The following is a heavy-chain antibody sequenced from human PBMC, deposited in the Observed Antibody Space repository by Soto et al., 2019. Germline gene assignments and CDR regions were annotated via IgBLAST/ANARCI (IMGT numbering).Heavy chain of an antibody. CDR3: ARVNSSGFSDY. Sequence: ETLSLTCTVSGGSISSSSYYWGWIRQPPGKGLEWVANIKEDGSQKYYVGAVRGRFTISRDNAKNSLYLQMNSLRAEDTAVYYCARVNSSGFSDYWGQGTLVTVSS. CDR2: IKEDGSQK. D-gene: IGHD6-19*01. CDR1: GGSISSSSYY. V-gene: IGHV3-7*01. J-gene: IGHJ4*02.